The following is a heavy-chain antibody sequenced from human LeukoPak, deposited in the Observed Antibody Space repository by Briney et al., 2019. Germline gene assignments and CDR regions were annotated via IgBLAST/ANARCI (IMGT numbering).Heavy chain of an antibody. D-gene: IGHD3-22*01. CDR1: GFTFSSYA. V-gene: IGHV3-23*01. Sequence: PGGSLRLSCAASGFTFSSYAMSWVRHAPGKGLEWVSAISGSGGSTYYADSVKGRFTISRDNSKNTLYLQMNSLRAEDTAVYYCAKDPYDSSGYYYFDYWGQGTLVTVSS. J-gene: IGHJ4*02. CDR3: AKDPYDSSGYYYFDY. CDR2: ISGSGGST.